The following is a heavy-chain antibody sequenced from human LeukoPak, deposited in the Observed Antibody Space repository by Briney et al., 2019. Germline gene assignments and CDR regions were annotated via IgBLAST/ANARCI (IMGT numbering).Heavy chain of an antibody. D-gene: IGHD3-16*01. V-gene: IGHV4-59*12. CDR1: GGSISSYY. J-gene: IGHJ4*02. CDR2: IYYSGST. Sequence: SETLSLTCTVSGGSISSYYWSWIRQPPGKGLEWIGYIYYSGSTNYNPSLKSRVTISVDTSKNQFPLKLSSVTAADTAVYYCARTPYLYDYVWGRHDYWGQGTLVTVSS. CDR3: ARTPYLYDYVWGRHDY.